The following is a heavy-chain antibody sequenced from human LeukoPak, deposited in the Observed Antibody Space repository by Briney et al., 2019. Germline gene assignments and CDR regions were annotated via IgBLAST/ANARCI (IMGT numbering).Heavy chain of an antibody. V-gene: IGHV3-49*04. CDR3: SRDMRVDTAIWGYYYYMDV. Sequence: SLRLSCAASGFTFGDYAMSWVRQAPGKGLEWVGFIRGKSYGGTTEYGASVKGRFTISRDDSKSIAYLQMNSLKTEDTAVYYCSRDMRVDTAIWGYYYYMDVWGKGITVTISS. CDR2: IRGKSYGGTT. D-gene: IGHD5-18*01. J-gene: IGHJ6*03. CDR1: GFTFGDYA.